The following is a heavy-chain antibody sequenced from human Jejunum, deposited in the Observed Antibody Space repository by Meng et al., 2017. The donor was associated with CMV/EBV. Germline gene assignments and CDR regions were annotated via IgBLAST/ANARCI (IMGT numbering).Heavy chain of an antibody. J-gene: IGHJ4*02. V-gene: IGHV3-23*03. Sequence: SGFVFSGYSMNWVRLAPGKGLEWVSIIYGGGSTKIYADSVKGRFTISRDDSKNMLYLQMDSLRVEDTALYFCAKDTVPDSRFNFDHWGRGTLVTSPQ. D-gene: IGHD2-21*02. CDR1: GFVFSGYS. CDR2: IYGGGSTK. CDR3: AKDTVPDSRFNFDH.